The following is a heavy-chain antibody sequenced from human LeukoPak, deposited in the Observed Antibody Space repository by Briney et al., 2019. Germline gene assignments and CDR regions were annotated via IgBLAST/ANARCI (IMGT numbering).Heavy chain of an antibody. D-gene: IGHD1-26*01. CDR1: GASVSSHY. CDR3: AREGGESYDGIHFYFMDF. V-gene: IGHV4-59*02. CDR2: INYIGST. Sequence: SETLSLTCSVSGASVSSHYWSWVRQPPGKGLEWIGYINYIGSTNYNPSLKSRVTISRDTARNQLSLKLSSVTAADTAVYYCAREGGESYDGIHFYFMDFWGRGTTVTVSS. J-gene: IGHJ6*03.